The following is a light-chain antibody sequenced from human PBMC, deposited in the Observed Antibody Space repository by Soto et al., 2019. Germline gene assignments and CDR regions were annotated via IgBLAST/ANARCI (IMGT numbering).Light chain of an antibody. V-gene: IGKV1-39*01. Sequence: DIQMTQSPSSLSASVGDRVTITCRASQSISSYLNWYQQKPGKAPKLLIYAASSLQSGVPSRFSGSGSGTDFTLPISSLQPEDFATYYCQQSYSLGLTFGGGTKVEIK. CDR3: QQSYSLGLT. J-gene: IGKJ4*01. CDR1: QSISSY. CDR2: AAS.